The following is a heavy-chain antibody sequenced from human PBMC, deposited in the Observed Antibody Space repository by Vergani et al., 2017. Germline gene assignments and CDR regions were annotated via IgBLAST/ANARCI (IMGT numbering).Heavy chain of an antibody. Sequence: QVQLQESGPGLVKPSQTLSLTCTVSRGSITSGGNYWSWIRQHPVTGLEWIGYIFKDGATYYNPSLKSRVTISVDTSKNQFSLKLSSVTAADTAVYFCARHSTVEWLVKLGWIDPWGQGILVTVSS. V-gene: IGHV4-30-4*01. CDR1: RGSITSGGNY. CDR2: IFKDGAT. J-gene: IGHJ5*02. D-gene: IGHD6-19*01. CDR3: ARHSTVEWLVKLGWIDP.